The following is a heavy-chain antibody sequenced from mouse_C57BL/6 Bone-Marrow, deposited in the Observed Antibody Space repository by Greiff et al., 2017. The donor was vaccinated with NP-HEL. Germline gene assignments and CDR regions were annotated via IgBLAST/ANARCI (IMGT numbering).Heavy chain of an antibody. CDR2: INPNNGGT. CDR1: GYTFTDYN. CDR3: ACAHCPYDYDNYFDY. Sequence: EVQLQESGPELVKPGASVKMSCKASGYTFTDYNMHWVKQSHGKSLEWIGYINPNNGGTSYNQKFKGKATLTVNKSSSTAYMELRSLTSEDSAVYYCACAHCPYDYDNYFDYWGQGTTLTVSS. D-gene: IGHD2-4*01. J-gene: IGHJ2*01. V-gene: IGHV1-22*01.